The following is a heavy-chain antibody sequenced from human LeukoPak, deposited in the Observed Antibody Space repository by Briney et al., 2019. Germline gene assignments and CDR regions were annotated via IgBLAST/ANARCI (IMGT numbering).Heavy chain of an antibody. V-gene: IGHV1-2*02. D-gene: IGHD3-10*01. CDR1: GYTFTGYY. CDR3: AREEGKAFDT. CDR2: INPNSGAT. J-gene: IGHJ3*02. Sequence: GASVKVSCKTSGYTFTGYYIHWVRQAPGQGLEWMGWINPNSGATNFAPKFQGRVTMTRDTSISTAFMELSSLRSDDTALFYCAREEGKAFDTWGQGTMVTVSS.